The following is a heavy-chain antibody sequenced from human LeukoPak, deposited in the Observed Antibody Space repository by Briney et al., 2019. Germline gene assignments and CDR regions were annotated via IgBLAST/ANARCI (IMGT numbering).Heavy chain of an antibody. CDR2: INDSGST. D-gene: IGHD2-2*01. V-gene: IGHV4-34*01. Sequence: PSETLSLTCAVYGGAFSGYYWSWIRQPPGKGLEWIGEINDSGSTNYNPSLKSRVTISVDTSKNQFSLKLSSVTAADTAVYYCASQPHPDIVVVPAAPYYYYGMDVWGQGTTVTVSS. CDR3: ASQPHPDIVVVPAAPYYYYGMDV. CDR1: GGAFSGYY. J-gene: IGHJ6*02.